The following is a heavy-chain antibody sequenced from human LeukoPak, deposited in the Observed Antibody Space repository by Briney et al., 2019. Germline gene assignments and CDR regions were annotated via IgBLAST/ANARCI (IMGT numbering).Heavy chain of an antibody. CDR2: IIPIFGTA. V-gene: IGHV1-69*05. CDR1: GGTFSSYA. CDR3: ARDSGGQYYFDY. J-gene: IGHJ4*02. D-gene: IGHD3-10*01. Sequence: ASVKVSCKASGGTFSSYAISWVRQAPGQGLEWMGGIIPIFGTANYAQKFQGRVTITTDESTSTAYMELSSLRSEDTAVYYCARDSGGQYYFDYWGQGTLVTVSS.